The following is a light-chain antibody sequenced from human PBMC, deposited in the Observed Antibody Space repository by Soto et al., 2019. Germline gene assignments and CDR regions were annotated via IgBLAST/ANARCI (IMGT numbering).Light chain of an antibody. J-gene: IGKJ4*01. CDR1: QTVRNNY. CDR2: DAY. V-gene: IGKV3-20*01. CDR3: QPFSSYPLT. Sequence: EVVLTKSPGTLSLSPGERATLSFRASQTVRNNYLAWYQQKPGQAPRLLIYDAYSRATGITDRFSGGGSGTGFTLTISRLEPEDFAVYYCQPFSSYPLTFGGGTQVEIK.